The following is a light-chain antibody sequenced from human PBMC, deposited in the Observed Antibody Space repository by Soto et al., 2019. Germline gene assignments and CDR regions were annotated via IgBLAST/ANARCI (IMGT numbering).Light chain of an antibody. V-gene: IGLV2-14*01. J-gene: IGLJ3*02. CDR2: EVS. CDR3: SSYTDTSALGV. CDR1: SSDDGGYNY. Sequence: QSALTQPASVSGSPGQSITISCTGTSSDDGGYNYVSWYQQYPGNAPKLLIYEVSNRRSGVSNRFSGSKSGNRASLTISGLQAEYEADYYCSSYTDTSALGVFGGGTKVTVL.